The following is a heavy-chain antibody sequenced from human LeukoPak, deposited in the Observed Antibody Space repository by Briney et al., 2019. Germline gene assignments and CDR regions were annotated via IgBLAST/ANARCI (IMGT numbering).Heavy chain of an antibody. J-gene: IGHJ4*02. CDR3: SVMATIPSSFDY. D-gene: IGHD5-24*01. CDR2: ISSNGGST. CDR1: GFTFGSYA. Sequence: GGSLRLSCSASGFTFGSYAMHWVRQAPGKGLEYVSAISSNGGSTYYADSVKGRFTISRDNSKNTLYLQMSSLRAEDTAVYYCSVMATIPSSFDYWGQGTLVTVSS. V-gene: IGHV3-64D*06.